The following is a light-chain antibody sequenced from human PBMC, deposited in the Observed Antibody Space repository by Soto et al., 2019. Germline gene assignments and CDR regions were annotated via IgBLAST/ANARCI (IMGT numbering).Light chain of an antibody. Sequence: DIVLTQSPGTLSLSPGERATLSFSASQSVSSTYLAWYQQKPGQAPRLLIYGASSRATGIPDRFSGSGSGTDFTLTISKLEPEDYAVYYCQQYGRSPPTFGQGTKVDIK. V-gene: IGKV3-20*01. CDR3: QQYGRSPPT. CDR1: QSVSSTY. CDR2: GAS. J-gene: IGKJ1*01.